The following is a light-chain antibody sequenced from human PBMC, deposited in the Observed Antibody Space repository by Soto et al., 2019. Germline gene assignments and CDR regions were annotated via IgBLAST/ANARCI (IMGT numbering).Light chain of an antibody. CDR2: EVS. J-gene: IGLJ2*01. CDR1: SSDVGSYNS. CDR3: SSYAGSNNLV. V-gene: IGLV2-8*01. Sequence: QSALTQHPSASGSPGQAVTIPCTGTSSDVGSYNSVSWYQQHPGKVPKLMIYEVSKRPSGVPDRFSGSKSGNTASLTVSGLQAEDEVDYYCSSYAGSNNLVFGGGTKLTVL.